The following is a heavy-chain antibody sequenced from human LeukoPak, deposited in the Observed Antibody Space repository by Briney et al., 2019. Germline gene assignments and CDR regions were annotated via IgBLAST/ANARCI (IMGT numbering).Heavy chain of an antibody. Sequence: GWSLSLSCVASGCTFSNYWMNGVGQAPEKGLEWVANMKEDGSEKYYLESLKGRFTISRDNAKNSLHLQMNSLRDEDTALYYCARGRRGTQYQVFDSWGQGTLVTVSS. D-gene: IGHD2/OR15-2a*01. J-gene: IGHJ5*01. CDR2: MKEDGSEK. V-gene: IGHV3-7*04. CDR1: GCTFSNYW. CDR3: ARGRRGTQYQVFDS.